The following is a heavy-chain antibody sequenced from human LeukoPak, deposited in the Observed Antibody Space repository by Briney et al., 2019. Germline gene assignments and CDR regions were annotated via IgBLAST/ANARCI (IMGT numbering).Heavy chain of an antibody. D-gene: IGHD4-17*01. V-gene: IGHV4-59*08. J-gene: IGHJ4*02. CDR3: ARQGYADFSSRPFDY. Sequence: SETLSLTCTVSGGSISSYSWSWIRQPPGKGLEWIGYIYYSGSTNYNPSLKSRVTISVDTSKNQFSLKLRSVTAADTAMYYCARQGYADFSSRPFDYWGQGTLVTVSS. CDR2: IYYSGST. CDR1: GGSISSYS.